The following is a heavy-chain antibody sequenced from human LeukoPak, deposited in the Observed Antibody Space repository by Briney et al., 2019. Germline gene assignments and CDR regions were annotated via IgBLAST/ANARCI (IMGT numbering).Heavy chain of an antibody. J-gene: IGHJ6*02. V-gene: IGHV1-18*01. D-gene: IGHD2-2*01. Sequence: ASVKVSCKASGYTFTSYGISWVRQAPGQGLEWMGWISAYNGNTNYAQKLQGRVTMTTDTSTSTAYMELRSLRSDATAVYYCARDTLVVVVPAASPPREDYYYYGMDVWGQGTTVTVSS. CDR3: ARDTLVVVVPAASPPREDYYYYGMDV. CDR1: GYTFTSYG. CDR2: ISAYNGNT.